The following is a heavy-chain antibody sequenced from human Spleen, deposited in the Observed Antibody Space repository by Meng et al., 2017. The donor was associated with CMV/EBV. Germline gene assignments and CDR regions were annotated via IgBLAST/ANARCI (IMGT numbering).Heavy chain of an antibody. D-gene: IGHD3-3*01. CDR2: ISSDGSST. CDR1: GFTLRSYW. V-gene: IGHV3-74*03. Sequence: GGSLRLSCAASGFTLRSYWTHWVRQIPGKGLVWVSRISSDGSSTTYADSVKGRFTISRDNTKNTVHLQMNSLRVEDTAIYYCARDRLSPFYDSGSGAHATTHGVDVWGQGTTVTVSS. J-gene: IGHJ6*02. CDR3: ARDRLSPFYDSGSGAHATTHGVDV.